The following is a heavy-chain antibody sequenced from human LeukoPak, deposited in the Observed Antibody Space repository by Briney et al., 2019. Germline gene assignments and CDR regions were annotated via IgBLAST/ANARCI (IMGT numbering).Heavy chain of an antibody. Sequence: GGSLRLSCAASGFTFSNDWMSWVRQAPGKGLEWVSAISGSGGSTYYADSVKGRFTISRDNSKNTLYLQMNSLRAEDTAVYYCAKDATGGSSTFDYWGQGTLVTVSS. V-gene: IGHV3-23*01. CDR1: GFTFSNDW. D-gene: IGHD1-26*01. CDR3: AKDATGGSSTFDY. J-gene: IGHJ4*02. CDR2: ISGSGGST.